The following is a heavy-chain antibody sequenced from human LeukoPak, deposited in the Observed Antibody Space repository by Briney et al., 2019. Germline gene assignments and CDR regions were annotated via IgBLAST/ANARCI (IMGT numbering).Heavy chain of an antibody. CDR3: ARGDFGVVITYSWFDP. CDR1: GFTFSKYT. CDR2: ISNDRSNK. Sequence: PGGSLRLSCAASGFTFSKYTIHWVRQAPGKGLEWVAVISNDRSNKYYADSVKGRFTISRDNSKNTLYLQMDSLRAEDTAVYYCARGDFGVVITYSWFDPWGQGTLVTVSS. D-gene: IGHD3-3*01. V-gene: IGHV3-30*04. J-gene: IGHJ5*02.